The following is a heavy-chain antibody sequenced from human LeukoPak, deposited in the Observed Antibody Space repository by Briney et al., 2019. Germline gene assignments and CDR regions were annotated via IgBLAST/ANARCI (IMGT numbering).Heavy chain of an antibody. Sequence: VASVKVSCKASGGTFSSYAISWVRQAPGQGLEWMGRIIPILGIANYAQKFQGRVTITADKSTSTAYMELSSLRSEDTAVYYCARTDRSPLWWFDPWGQGTLVTVSS. D-gene: IGHD1-14*01. CDR1: GGTFSSYA. J-gene: IGHJ5*02. CDR2: IIPILGIA. V-gene: IGHV1-69*04. CDR3: ARTDRSPLWWFDP.